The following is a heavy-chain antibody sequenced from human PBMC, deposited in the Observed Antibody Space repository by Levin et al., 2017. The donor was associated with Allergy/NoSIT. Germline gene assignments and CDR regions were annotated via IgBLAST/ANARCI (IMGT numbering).Heavy chain of an antibody. CDR3: ARFTGDDRSGSFDY. CDR2: IWYDGSKK. J-gene: IGHJ4*02. Sequence: GGSLRLSCAASGFTFSGYGMHWVRQAPGKGLQWVALIWYDGSKKNHIESVQGRFTISRDNSKNTLFLQMNSLRAEDTAVYYCARFTGDDRSGSFDYWGQGTLVTVSS. V-gene: IGHV3-33*01. D-gene: IGHD3-22*01. CDR1: GFTFSGYG.